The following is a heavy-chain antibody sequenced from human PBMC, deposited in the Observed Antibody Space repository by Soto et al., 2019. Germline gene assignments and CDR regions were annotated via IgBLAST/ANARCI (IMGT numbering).Heavy chain of an antibody. V-gene: IGHV4-30-4*01. Sequence: QVQLQESGPGLVKPSQTLSLTCTVSGGSISSGDYYWSWIRQPPGKGLEWIGYIYYSGSTYYNPSLKSRVTISVDTSKNQFSLKLSSVTAADTAVYYCARRVIAVSQGDWYFDLWGRDTLVTVSS. D-gene: IGHD4-4*01. J-gene: IGHJ2*01. CDR3: ARRVIAVSQGDWYFDL. CDR1: GGSISSGDYY. CDR2: IYYSGST.